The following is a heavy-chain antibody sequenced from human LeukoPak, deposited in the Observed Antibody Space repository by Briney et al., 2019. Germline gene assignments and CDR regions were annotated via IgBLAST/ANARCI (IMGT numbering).Heavy chain of an antibody. CDR1: GGSISSSSYY. J-gene: IGHJ3*02. Sequence: PSETLSLTCTVSGGSISSSSYYWGWIRQPPGKGLEWIGSIYFTGTTLDNPSLTSRVTISVDTSKNKFSLRLNSVTAADTAVYYCARQLGAYSYPFDIWGQGTKVTVSS. D-gene: IGHD3-16*01. V-gene: IGHV4-39*01. CDR3: ARQLGAYSYPFDI. CDR2: IYFTGTT.